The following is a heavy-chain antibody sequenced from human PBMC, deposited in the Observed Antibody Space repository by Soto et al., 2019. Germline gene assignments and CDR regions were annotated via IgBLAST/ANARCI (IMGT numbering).Heavy chain of an antibody. Sequence: GASVKVSCKASGYTFTSYGISWVRQAPGQGLEWMGWISAYNGNTNYAQKLQGRVTMTTDTSTSTAYKELRSLRSDDTAVYYCASGIRYTLDYFDYWGQGTLVTVSS. J-gene: IGHJ4*02. D-gene: IGHD2-8*01. CDR3: ASGIRYTLDYFDY. CDR2: ISAYNGNT. CDR1: GYTFTSYG. V-gene: IGHV1-18*01.